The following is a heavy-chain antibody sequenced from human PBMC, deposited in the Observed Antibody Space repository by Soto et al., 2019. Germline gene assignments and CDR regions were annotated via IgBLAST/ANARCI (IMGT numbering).Heavy chain of an antibody. CDR1: GFTFSSYD. D-gene: IGHD6-19*01. V-gene: IGHV3-13*01. Sequence: GGSLRLSCAASGFTFSSYDMHWVRQATGKGLEWVSAIGTAGDTYYPGSVKGRFTISRENAKNSLYLQMNSLRAEDTAVYYCARVTSSVAGTHFDYWGQGTLVTVSS. J-gene: IGHJ4*02. CDR3: ARVTSSVAGTHFDY. CDR2: IGTAGDT.